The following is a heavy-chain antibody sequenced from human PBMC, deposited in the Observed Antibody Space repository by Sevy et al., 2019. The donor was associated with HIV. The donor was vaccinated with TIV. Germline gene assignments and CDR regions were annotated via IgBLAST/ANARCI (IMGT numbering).Heavy chain of an antibody. CDR1: GFTFSNYW. V-gene: IGHV3-7*01. Sequence: GGSLRLSCAASGFTFSNYWMTWVRQAPGKGLEWVAYIKQAASEISYVDSVKGRFIISRDNAENSLYLQMNSLRVEDTAVYYCARDGGLGYCTGGSCNRYYYYYGMDVWGQGTTVTVSS. CDR3: ARDGGLGYCTGGSCNRYYYYYGMDV. CDR2: IKQAASEI. D-gene: IGHD2-15*01. J-gene: IGHJ6*02.